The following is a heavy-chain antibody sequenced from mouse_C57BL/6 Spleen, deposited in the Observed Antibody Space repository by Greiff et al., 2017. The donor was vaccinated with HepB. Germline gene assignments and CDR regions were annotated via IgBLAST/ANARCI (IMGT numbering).Heavy chain of an antibody. CDR1: GFTFSDYG. V-gene: IGHV5-17*01. CDR2: ISSGSSTI. J-gene: IGHJ2*01. D-gene: IGHD1-1*01. CDR3: ARRGRNYERYFDC. Sequence: DVQLVEPGGGLVKPGGSLKLSCAASGFTFSDYGMHWVRQAPEKGLEWVAYISSGSSTIYYADTVKGRFTISRDKAKNTLFLQMTSLRSEDTARYFCARRGRNYERYFDCWGQGATRTVSS.